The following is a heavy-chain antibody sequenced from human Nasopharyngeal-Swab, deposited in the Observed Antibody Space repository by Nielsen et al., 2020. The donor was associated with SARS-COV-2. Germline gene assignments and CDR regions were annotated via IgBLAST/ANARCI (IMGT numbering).Heavy chain of an antibody. D-gene: IGHD3-16*01. CDR2: ISYDGSNK. CDR1: GFTFSSYA. CDR3: ARDPEDYVWGGEGVFDY. J-gene: IGHJ4*02. Sequence: GESPKISCAASGFTFSSYAMHWVRQAPGKGLEWVAVISYDGSNKYYADSVKGRFTISRDNPKNTLYLQMNSLRAEHTAVYYCARDPEDYVWGGEGVFDYWGQGTLVTVSS. V-gene: IGHV3-30-3*01.